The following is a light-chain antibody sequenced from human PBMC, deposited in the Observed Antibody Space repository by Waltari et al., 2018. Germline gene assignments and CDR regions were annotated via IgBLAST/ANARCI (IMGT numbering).Light chain of an antibody. CDR1: QSLVSSDGNTY. CDR3: MQGSHWPWT. Sequence: VVMTQSPLSLPVTLGPPASIPSRSSQSLVSSDGNTYFNGFKQRPGQSPRRLIYKVSNRDPGVPDRFSGSGSGTDFTLRISRVEAEDVGVYYCMQGSHWPWTFGQGTKVEIK. CDR2: KVS. V-gene: IGKV2-30*01. J-gene: IGKJ1*01.